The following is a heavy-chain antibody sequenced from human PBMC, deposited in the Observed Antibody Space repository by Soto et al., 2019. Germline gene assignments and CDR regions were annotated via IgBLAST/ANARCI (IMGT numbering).Heavy chain of an antibody. D-gene: IGHD4-17*01. CDR2: IWYDGSNK. V-gene: IGHV3-33*01. CDR1: GFTFSSYG. CDR3: AREEGTTVTAYYYGMDV. J-gene: IGHJ6*02. Sequence: QVQLVESGGGVVQPRRSLRLSCAASGFTFSSYGMHWVRQAPGKGLEWVAVIWYDGSNKYYADSVKGRFTISRDNSKNTLYLQMNSLRAEDTAVYYCAREEGTTVTAYYYGMDVWGQGTTVTVSS.